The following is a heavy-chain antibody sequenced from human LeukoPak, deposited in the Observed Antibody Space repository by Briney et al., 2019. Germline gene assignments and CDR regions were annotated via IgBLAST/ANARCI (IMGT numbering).Heavy chain of an antibody. CDR2: IYYSGST. V-gene: IGHV4-39*01. CDR3: ARAAGAISY. CDR1: GGSISSGGYY. J-gene: IGHJ4*02. Sequence: PSETLSLTCTVSGGSISSGGYYWGWIRQPPGKGLEWIGSIYYSGSTYYNPSLKSRVTISVDTSKNQFSLKLSSVSAADTAVYYCARAAGAISYWGQGTLVTVSS. D-gene: IGHD6-13*01.